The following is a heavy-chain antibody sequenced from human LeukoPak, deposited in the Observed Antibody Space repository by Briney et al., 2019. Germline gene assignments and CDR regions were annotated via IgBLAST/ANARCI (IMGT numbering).Heavy chain of an antibody. CDR2: IIPIFGTA. CDR1: GGTFSSYA. Sequence: SVKVSCKASGGTFSSYAISWVRQAPGQGLEWMGGIIPIFGTANYAQKFQGRVTITTDESTSTAYMELSSLRSEDTAVYYCTTVGYRWSVGAFDIWGQGTLVTVSS. J-gene: IGHJ3*02. CDR3: TTVGYRWSVGAFDI. V-gene: IGHV1-69*05. D-gene: IGHD3-3*01.